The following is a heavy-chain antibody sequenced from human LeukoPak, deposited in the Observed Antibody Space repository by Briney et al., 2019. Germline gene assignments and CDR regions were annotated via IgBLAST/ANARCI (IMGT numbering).Heavy chain of an antibody. V-gene: IGHV3-48*03. Sequence: GGSLRLSCAASGFTFSSSWMSWVRQAPGKGPEWVSHISDKGGITYADSVNGRFTISRDNAKSSLYLRMTSLRAKDTAVYYCARSGGAYKPFDLWGQGTLVTVSS. CDR1: GFTFSSSW. CDR2: ISDKGGIT. D-gene: IGHD2-15*01. CDR3: ARSGGAYKPFDL. J-gene: IGHJ4*02.